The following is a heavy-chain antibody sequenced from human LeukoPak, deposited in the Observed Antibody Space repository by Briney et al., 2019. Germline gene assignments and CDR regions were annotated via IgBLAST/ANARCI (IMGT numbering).Heavy chain of an antibody. CDR3: ASSLLTRIGSPNRWDAFDI. CDR2: ISAYNGNT. J-gene: IGHJ3*02. D-gene: IGHD4-23*01. Sequence: ASVKVSCKASGYTFTSYGISWVRQAPGQGLEWMGWISAYNGNTNYAQKLQGRVTMTTDTSTSTAYMELRSLRSDDTAVYYCASSLLTRIGSPNRWDAFDIWGQGTMVTVSS. CDR1: GYTFTSYG. V-gene: IGHV1-18*01.